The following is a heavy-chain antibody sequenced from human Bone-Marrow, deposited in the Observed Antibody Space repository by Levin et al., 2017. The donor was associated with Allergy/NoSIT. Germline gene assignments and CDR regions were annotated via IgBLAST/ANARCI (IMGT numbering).Heavy chain of an antibody. J-gene: IGHJ6*02. CDR2: ISYDGSNK. CDR1: GFTFSSYA. CDR3: ARVLPGAQQLVDFYYYYGMDV. D-gene: IGHD6-6*01. V-gene: IGHV3-30*04. Sequence: GGSLRLSCAASGFTFSSYAMHWVRQAPGKGLEWVAVISYDGSNKYYADSVKGRFTISRDNSKNTLYLQMNSLRAEDTAVYYCARVLPGAQQLVDFYYYYGMDVWGQGTTVTVSS.